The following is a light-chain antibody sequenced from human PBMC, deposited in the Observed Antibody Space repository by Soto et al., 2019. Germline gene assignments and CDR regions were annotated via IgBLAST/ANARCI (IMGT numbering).Light chain of an antibody. CDR2: EVN. CDR3: CSFGGHSLSVV. V-gene: IGLV2-23*02. J-gene: IGLJ2*01. CDR1: SSDVGSYNL. Sequence: QSVLTQPASVSGSPGQSITISCTGTSSDVGSYNLVSWYQHPPDKAPKVIIYEVNKRPSGVSNRFSGSKSGNTAYLTISGLQAEDEADYHCCSFGGHSLSVVFGGGTKLTVL.